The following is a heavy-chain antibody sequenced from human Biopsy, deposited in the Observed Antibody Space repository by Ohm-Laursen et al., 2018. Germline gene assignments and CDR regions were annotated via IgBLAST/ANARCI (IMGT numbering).Heavy chain of an antibody. Sequence: GSLRLSCTASGLTFTNAWMSWVRQAPGKGPEWVGLIKRKTDGGATDYAAPVKGRFTISRDDSKNTLYLQMNSLKTEDTAVYYCTTEVGITYYYYYGMDVWGQGTTVTVSS. D-gene: IGHD1-14*01. J-gene: IGHJ6*01. CDR2: IKRKTDGGAT. CDR3: TTEVGITYYYYYGMDV. CDR1: GLTFTNAW. V-gene: IGHV3-15*01.